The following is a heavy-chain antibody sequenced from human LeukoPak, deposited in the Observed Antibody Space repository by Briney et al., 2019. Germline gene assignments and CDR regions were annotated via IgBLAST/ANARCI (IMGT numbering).Heavy chain of an antibody. Sequence: SETLSLTCTVSGGSISSGGYYWSWIRQHPGKGLEWIGYIYYSGSTYYNPSLKSRVTISVDTSKNQFSLKLSSVTAADTAVYYCARTNCSSTSCYYRDAFDIWGQGTMVTVSS. CDR1: GGSISSGGYY. V-gene: IGHV4-31*03. D-gene: IGHD2-2*01. CDR2: IYYSGST. J-gene: IGHJ3*02. CDR3: ARTNCSSTSCYYRDAFDI.